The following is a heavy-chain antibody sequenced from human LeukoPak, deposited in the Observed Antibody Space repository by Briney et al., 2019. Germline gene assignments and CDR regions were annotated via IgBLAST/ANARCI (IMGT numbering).Heavy chain of an antibody. CDR1: GFTFSDYY. Sequence: GMSLRLSCTASGFTFSDYYLSRIRQAPGKGLEWVSYISTSSTYTNYADSVKGRFTISRDNAKNSLFLQMNSLRAEDTAVYYCARAITTTAPFDYWGQGTLVTVSS. CDR3: ARAITTTAPFDY. V-gene: IGHV3-11*06. D-gene: IGHD1-1*01. CDR2: ISTSSTYT. J-gene: IGHJ4*02.